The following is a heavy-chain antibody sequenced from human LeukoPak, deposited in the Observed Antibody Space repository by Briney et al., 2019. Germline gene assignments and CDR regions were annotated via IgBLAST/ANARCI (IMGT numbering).Heavy chain of an antibody. V-gene: IGHV4-30-4*01. CDR3: ARGLPTDKIDY. CDR1: GGSINNGDYI. Sequence: SQTLSLTCTVSGGSINNGDYIWTWIRQPPGKGLEWIGRFHHSGSPSYNPSLQSRVTISADTSKNQFSLNLRSVTDADTAVYYCARGLPTDKIDYWGQGTLVTVSS. D-gene: IGHD4-17*01. J-gene: IGHJ4*02. CDR2: FHHSGSP.